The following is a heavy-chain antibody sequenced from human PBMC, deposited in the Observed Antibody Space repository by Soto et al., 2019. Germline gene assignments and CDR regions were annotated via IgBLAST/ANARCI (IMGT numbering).Heavy chain of an antibody. CDR1: GFTFSSYA. J-gene: IGHJ4*02. Sequence: EVQLLESGGGLVQPGGSLRLSCAASGFTFSSYAMSWVRQAPGKGLEWVSAISGSGGSTYYADSVKGRFTISRDNSKNTLYLQMNSLRAEDTAVYYCAKDRFGRDGYNSLFDYWCQGTLVTVSS. CDR3: AKDRFGRDGYNSLFDY. CDR2: ISGSGGST. D-gene: IGHD5-12*01. V-gene: IGHV3-23*01.